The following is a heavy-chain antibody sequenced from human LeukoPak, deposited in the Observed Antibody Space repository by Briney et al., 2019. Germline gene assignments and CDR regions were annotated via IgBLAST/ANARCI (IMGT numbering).Heavy chain of an antibody. V-gene: IGHV4-31*03. CDR2: IYYSGST. CDR3: ARGRYTSSWFRSHTQNWFDP. J-gene: IGHJ5*02. CDR1: GGSINSGGHY. D-gene: IGHD6-13*01. Sequence: SQTLSLTCTVSGGSINSGGHYWNWTRQHPGKGLEWIGYIYYSGSTYYNPSLKSRVSISVDTSKNQFSLKLTSVTAADTSLYYCARGRYTSSWFRSHTQNWFDPWGQGALVTVSS.